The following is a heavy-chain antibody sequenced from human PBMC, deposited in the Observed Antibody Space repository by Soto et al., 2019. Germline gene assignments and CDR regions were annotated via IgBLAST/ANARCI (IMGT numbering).Heavy chain of an antibody. CDR2: MNPNSGNT. D-gene: IGHD2-2*01. J-gene: IGHJ3*02. CDR3: ARAGCSSTICYGDAFDI. Sequence: QVQLVQSGAEVKKPGASVKVSCKASGYTFTSYDINWVRQATGQGLEWMGWMNPNSGNTGYAQKFQGRVTMTRNTSISTAYMELSSLRSEDTAVYYCARAGCSSTICYGDAFDICGQGTMVTVSS. V-gene: IGHV1-8*01. CDR1: GYTFTSYD.